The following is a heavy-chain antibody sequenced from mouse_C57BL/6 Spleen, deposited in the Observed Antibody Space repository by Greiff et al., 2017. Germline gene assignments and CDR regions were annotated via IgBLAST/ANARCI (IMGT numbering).Heavy chain of an antibody. CDR1: GYTFTSYW. Sequence: QVQLQQPGAELVKPGASVKLSCKASGYTFTSYWMHWVKQRPGQGLEWIGMIHPNSGSTNYNEKFKSKATLTVDKSSSTAYMQLSSLTSEDSAVXFSARGGEFITTLVATGDYAMDDWGQGTSVTVSS. CDR3: ARGGEFITTLVATGDYAMDD. CDR2: IHPNSGST. V-gene: IGHV1-64*01. J-gene: IGHJ4*01. D-gene: IGHD1-1*01.